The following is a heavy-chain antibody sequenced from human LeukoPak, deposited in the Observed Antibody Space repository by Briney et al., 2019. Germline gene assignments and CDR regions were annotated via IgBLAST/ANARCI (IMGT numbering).Heavy chain of an antibody. V-gene: IGHV5-10-1*01. CDR3: ARAYSGYDSFDY. CDR1: GNSFTKYW. J-gene: IGHJ4*02. D-gene: IGHD5-12*01. CDR2: IDPSDSQT. Sequence: GESLKISCKGFGNSFTKYWINWVRQMPGKGLEWMGRIDPSDSQTNYSPSFQGHVTISADKSITTAYLQWSSLKASDTGIYYCARAYSGYDSFDYWGQETLVTVSS.